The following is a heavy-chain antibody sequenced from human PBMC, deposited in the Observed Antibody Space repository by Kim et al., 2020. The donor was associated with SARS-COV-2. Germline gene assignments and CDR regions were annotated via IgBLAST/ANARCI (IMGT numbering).Heavy chain of an antibody. CDR2: K. V-gene: IGHV3-33*03. Sequence: KYYAASLRGRFTVPKDNSKNTLYLQMNSVRAEDACVYSCARTPRYSYGMDVWGQGTTVTVSS. J-gene: IGHJ6*02. CDR3: ARTPRYSYGMDV.